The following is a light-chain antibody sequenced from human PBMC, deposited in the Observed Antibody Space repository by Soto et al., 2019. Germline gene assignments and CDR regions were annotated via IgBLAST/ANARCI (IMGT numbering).Light chain of an antibody. CDR3: QQSYSTPIYT. CDR2: SAS. Sequence: DIQMTQSPSTLSASVGDTVTVTCRASQSVSGWLAWYQQKPGEAPKLLIYSASTLQNGVPSRFAGSGSGTLFTLTISSLQPEDFAVYYCQQSYSTPIYTFGQGTWLDLK. V-gene: IGKV1-5*01. J-gene: IGKJ2*01. CDR1: QSVSGW.